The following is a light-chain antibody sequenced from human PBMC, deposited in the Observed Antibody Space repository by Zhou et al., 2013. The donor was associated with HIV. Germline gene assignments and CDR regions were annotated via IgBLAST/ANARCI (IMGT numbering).Light chain of an antibody. CDR2: KAS. CDR1: QSISSW. Sequence: DIQMTQSPSTLSASVGDRVTITCRASQSISSWLAWYQQKPGKAPKLLIYKASSLESGVPSRFSGSGSGTEFTLTISSLQPDDFATYYCQQYNSSPYTFGPGDRKLEDQT. J-gene: IGKJ2*01. V-gene: IGKV1-5*03. CDR3: QQYNSSPYT.